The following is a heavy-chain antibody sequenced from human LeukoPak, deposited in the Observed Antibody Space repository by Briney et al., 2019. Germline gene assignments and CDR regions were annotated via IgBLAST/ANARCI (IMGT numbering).Heavy chain of an antibody. CDR2: IYYSGST. V-gene: IGHV4-59*01. CDR1: GGSISSYY. CDR3: ARGDVFDI. Sequence: PSETLSLTCSVSGGSISSYYWSWIRQPPGKGLEWIGYIYYSGSTNYNPSLESRVTISIDTSKNQFSLKLTSVTAADTAVYYCARGDVFDIWGQGTLVTVSS. J-gene: IGHJ3*02.